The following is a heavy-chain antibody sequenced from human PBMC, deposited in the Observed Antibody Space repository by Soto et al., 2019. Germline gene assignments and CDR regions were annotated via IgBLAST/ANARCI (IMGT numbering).Heavy chain of an antibody. Sequence: PGGSLRLSCAVSGFTFSSYCMSWVRQAPGKGLEWVSAVSGSGGNTHYADSVKGRFTISRDNSKNTLYLQMNSLRAEDTAVYYCARDQVPGYSSSWYGEDYYGMDVWGQGTTVTVSS. J-gene: IGHJ6*02. CDR1: GFTFSSYC. CDR2: VSGSGGNT. D-gene: IGHD6-13*01. CDR3: ARDQVPGYSSSWYGEDYYGMDV. V-gene: IGHV3-23*01.